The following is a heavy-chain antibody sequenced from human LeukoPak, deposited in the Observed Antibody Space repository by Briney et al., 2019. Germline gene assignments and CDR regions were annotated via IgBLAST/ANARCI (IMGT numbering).Heavy chain of an antibody. J-gene: IGHJ3*02. CDR1: GYTFTSYG. D-gene: IGHD5-18*01. CDR2: ISAYNGNT. Sequence: ASVKVSCKASGYTFTSYGISWVRQAPGQRLEWMGWISAYNGNTNYAQKLQGRVTMTTDTSTSTAYMELRSLRSDDTAVYYCARDARGYSYGYNDAFDIWGQGTMVTVSS. CDR3: ARDARGYSYGYNDAFDI. V-gene: IGHV1-18*01.